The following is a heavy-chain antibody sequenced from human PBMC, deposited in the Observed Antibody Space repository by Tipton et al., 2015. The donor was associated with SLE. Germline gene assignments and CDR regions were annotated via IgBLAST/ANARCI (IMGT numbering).Heavy chain of an antibody. V-gene: IGHV4-61*02. CDR2: IFASDRT. J-gene: IGHJ4*02. Sequence: LRLSCTVSGGSISSGSYYWSWIRQPAGKGLEWIGRIFASDRTNYNPSLKSRATISVDTSKNQFSLKVTSVTAAGTAVYYCAREDVVVVPAAYRGGPFDYWGQGTLVTVSS. D-gene: IGHD2-2*01. CDR3: AREDVVVVPAAYRGGPFDY. CDR1: GGSISSGSYY.